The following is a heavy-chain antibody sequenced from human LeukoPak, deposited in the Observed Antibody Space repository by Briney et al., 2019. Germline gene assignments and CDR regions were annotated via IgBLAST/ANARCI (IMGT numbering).Heavy chain of an antibody. CDR2: IYYSGST. CDR3: ASFPYYDFWSGYYKIPERDY. V-gene: IGHV4-59*01. Sequence: SETLSLTCTVSGGSISSYYWSWIRQPPGKGLEWIGYIYYSGSTNYNPSLKSRVTISVDTSKNQFSLKLSSVTAADTAVYYCASFPYYDFWSGYYKIPERDYWGQGTLVTVSS. J-gene: IGHJ4*02. D-gene: IGHD3-3*01. CDR1: GGSISSYY.